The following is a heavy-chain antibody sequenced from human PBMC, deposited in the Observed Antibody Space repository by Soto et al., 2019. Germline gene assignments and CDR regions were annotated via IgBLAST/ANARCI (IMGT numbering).Heavy chain of an antibody. V-gene: IGHV3-23*01. CDR3: AKHLWFGESVFDP. D-gene: IGHD3-10*01. CDR1: GFTFSSYG. Sequence: GGSLRLSCAGTGFTFSSYGMSGVRQAPGKGLEWVSTIRGRAGNANYADSVKGRFTISRDDSTNTVHLQMNSLRPEDTAVYYCAKHLWFGESVFDPWGQGTLVPVSS. CDR2: IRGRAGNA. J-gene: IGHJ5*02.